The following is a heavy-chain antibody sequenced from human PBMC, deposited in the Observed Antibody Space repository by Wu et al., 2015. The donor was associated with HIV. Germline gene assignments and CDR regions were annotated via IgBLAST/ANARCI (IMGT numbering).Heavy chain of an antibody. Sequence: QVQLVQSGAEVKKPGASVKVSCKASGYTFTSYGISWVRQAPGQGLEWMGWISAYNGNTNYAQKLQGRVTMTTDTSTSTAYMELRSLRSDDTAVYYCARGNCGGDCSSFYYYYYGMDIWGQGTTVTVSS. D-gene: IGHD2-21*02. V-gene: IGHV1-18*01. CDR3: ARGNCGGDCSSFYYYYYGMDI. CDR2: ISAYNGNT. J-gene: IGHJ6*02. CDR1: GYTFTSYG.